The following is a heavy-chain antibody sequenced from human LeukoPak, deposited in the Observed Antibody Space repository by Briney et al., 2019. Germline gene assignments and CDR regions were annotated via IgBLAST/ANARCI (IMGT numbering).Heavy chain of an antibody. J-gene: IGHJ4*02. CDR2: ISAYNDNT. D-gene: IGHD3-10*01. CDR1: GYTFTGYG. CDR3: ARIDLAYGSGTYYSSYFEY. V-gene: IGHV1-18*01. Sequence: GASVKVSCKASGYTFTGYGISWVRQAPGQGLEWMGWISAYNDNTNYAQKFQGRVTMTTETSTRTAYMELRSLRSDDAAVYYCARIDLAYGSGTYYSSYFEYWGQGTLVTVSS.